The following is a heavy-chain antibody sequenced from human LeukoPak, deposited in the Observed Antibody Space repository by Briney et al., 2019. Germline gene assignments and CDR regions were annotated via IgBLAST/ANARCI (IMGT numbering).Heavy chain of an antibody. CDR1: GGSFSGYY. Sequence: SETLSLTCAVYGGSFSGYYWSWIRQPPGKGLERIGEINHSGSTNYNPSLKSRVTISVDTSKNQFSLKLSSVTAADTAVYYCARGPYCGGDCYSHFDYWGQGTLVTVSS. V-gene: IGHV4-34*01. J-gene: IGHJ4*02. CDR3: ARGPYCGGDCYSHFDY. D-gene: IGHD2-21*01. CDR2: INHSGST.